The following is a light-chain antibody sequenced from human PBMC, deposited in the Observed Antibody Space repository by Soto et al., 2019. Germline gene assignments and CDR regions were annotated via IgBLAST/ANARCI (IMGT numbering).Light chain of an antibody. CDR3: KSFTTSDTYV. CDR2: DVS. V-gene: IGLV2-14*03. J-gene: IGLJ1*01. Sequence: QSALTQPASVSGSPGQSIAISCTGTSSDVGAYNYVSWYQQYPGKAPKLVIFDVSYRPSGVSTRFSGSKSGNTASLTNSGLQAEDEADYYCKSFTTSDTYVFGTGTKVTVL. CDR1: SSDVGAYNY.